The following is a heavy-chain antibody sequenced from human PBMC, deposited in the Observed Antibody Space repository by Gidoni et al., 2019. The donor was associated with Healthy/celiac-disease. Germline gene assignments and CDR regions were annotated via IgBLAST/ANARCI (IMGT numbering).Heavy chain of an antibody. CDR1: GFTVSSNY. V-gene: IGHV3-66*01. CDR2: IYSGGIT. D-gene: IGHD3-16*01. J-gene: IGHJ3*02. CDR3: ARECLEGEAFDI. Sequence: EVQLVESGGGLVQPGGSLRLSCAASGFTVSSNYMSWVRQAPGKGREWGSVIYSGGITYYADSVKGRFTISRDNAKNTLYLQMNSLRAEDTAVYYCARECLEGEAFDIWGQGTMVTVSS.